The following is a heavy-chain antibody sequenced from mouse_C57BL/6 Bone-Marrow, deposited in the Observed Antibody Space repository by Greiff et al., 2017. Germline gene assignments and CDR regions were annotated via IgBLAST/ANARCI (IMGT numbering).Heavy chain of an antibody. CDR1: GYTFTSYW. Sequence: QVQLQQPGAELVKPGASVKLSCTASGYTFTSYWMQWVKQRPGQGLEWIGEIDPSDSYTNYNQKFKGKATLTVDTSSRTAYMQLSSLTSEDSAVYYCAREGVYGLAKDYWGQGTSVTVSS. J-gene: IGHJ4*01. V-gene: IGHV1-50*01. CDR3: AREGVYGLAKDY. CDR2: IDPSDSYT. D-gene: IGHD2-2*01.